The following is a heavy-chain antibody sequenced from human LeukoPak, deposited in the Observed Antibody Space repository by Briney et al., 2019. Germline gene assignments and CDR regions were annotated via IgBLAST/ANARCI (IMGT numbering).Heavy chain of an antibody. CDR3: ERGGIAAAYYFDY. J-gene: IGHJ4*02. V-gene: IGHV1-8*03. D-gene: IGHD6-13*01. CDR2: MNPNSGNT. Sequence: GASVKVSCKASGYTFTSYDINWVRQATGQGLEWMGWMNPNSGNTGYAQKFQGRVTIARNTSISTAYMELSSLRSEDTAVYYCERGGIAAAYYFDYWGQGTLVTVSS. CDR1: GYTFTSYD.